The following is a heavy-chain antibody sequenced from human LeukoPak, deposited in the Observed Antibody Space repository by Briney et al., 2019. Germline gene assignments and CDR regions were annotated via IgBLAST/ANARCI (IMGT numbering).Heavy chain of an antibody. CDR3: ARARGQWLVRSFVY. CDR2: INHRGST. J-gene: IGHJ4*02. D-gene: IGHD6-19*01. CDR1: GGSISGYY. V-gene: IGHV4-34*01. Sequence: PSGTLSLTCAVYGGSISGYYWSWIRQPPGKGLEWIGEINHRGSTNYNPSLKSRVTISVDTSKNQFSLKLSSVTAADTAVYYCARARGQWLVRSFVYWGQGTLVTVSS.